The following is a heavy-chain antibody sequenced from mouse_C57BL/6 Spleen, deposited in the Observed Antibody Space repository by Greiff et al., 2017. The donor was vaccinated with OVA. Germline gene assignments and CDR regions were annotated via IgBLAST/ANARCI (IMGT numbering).Heavy chain of an antibody. Sequence: QVQLQQSGAELVRPGASVKLSCKASGYTFTDYYINWVKQRPGQGLEWIARIYPGSGNTYYNEKFKGKATLTAEKSSSTAYMQLSSLTSEDSAVYCCARSGGYWYFDVWGTGTTVTVSS. CDR2: IYPGSGNT. J-gene: IGHJ1*03. CDR1: GYTFTDYY. CDR3: ARSGGYWYFDV. V-gene: IGHV1-76*01.